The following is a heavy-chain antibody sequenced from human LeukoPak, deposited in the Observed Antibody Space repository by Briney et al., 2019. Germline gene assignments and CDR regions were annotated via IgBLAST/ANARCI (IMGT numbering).Heavy chain of an antibody. Sequence: SETLSLTCAVSGYSISSGYYWGWIRQPPGKVLEWIGSIYHSGSTYSNPSLKRRVTISVDASKNQFSLKLSSVTAADTAVYYCASSKIVVVPAANDYWGQGTLVTVSS. CDR2: IYHSGST. V-gene: IGHV4-38-2*01. D-gene: IGHD2-2*01. CDR3: ASSKIVVVPAANDY. J-gene: IGHJ4*02. CDR1: GYSISSGYY.